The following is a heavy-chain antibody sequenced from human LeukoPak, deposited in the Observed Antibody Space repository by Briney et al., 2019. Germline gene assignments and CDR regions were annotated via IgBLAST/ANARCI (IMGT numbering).Heavy chain of an antibody. V-gene: IGHV3-7*01. D-gene: IGHD5-12*01. Sequence: GGSLRLSCAVSGFTLSAHWMTWVRQTPGKGLEWVANINQDGSARYYVDSVGGRFTISRDNAKNSIYLQMNSLRAEDTAVYYCARWDIRGTAHQLDYWGQGTLVTVSS. CDR1: GFTLSAHW. CDR2: INQDGSAR. J-gene: IGHJ4*02. CDR3: ARWDIRGTAHQLDY.